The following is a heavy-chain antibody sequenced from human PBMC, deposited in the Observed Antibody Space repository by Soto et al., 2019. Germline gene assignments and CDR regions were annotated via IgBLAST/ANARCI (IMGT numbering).Heavy chain of an antibody. CDR1: GFTFSSYG. D-gene: IGHD4-17*01. Sequence: QVQLVESGGGVVQPGRSLRLSCAASGFTFSSYGMHWVRQAPGKGLEWVAVISYDGSNKYYADSVKGRFTISRDNSKNTLYRQMNSLRAEDTAVYYCAKDRGLTVTLDLWGRGTLVTVSS. J-gene: IGHJ2*01. CDR2: ISYDGSNK. CDR3: AKDRGLTVTLDL. V-gene: IGHV3-30*18.